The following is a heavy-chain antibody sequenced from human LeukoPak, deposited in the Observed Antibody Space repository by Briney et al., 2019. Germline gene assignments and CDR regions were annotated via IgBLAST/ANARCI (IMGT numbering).Heavy chain of an antibody. Sequence: GSLRLSCAASGFTFSSYDMHWVRQATGKGLEWVSGIGTAGDIYYPGSVKGRFTISRENAKNSLYLQVNSLRAGDTAVYYCARAGYSSTWYSRYFDLWGRGTLVTVSS. CDR1: GFTFSSYD. D-gene: IGHD6-13*01. V-gene: IGHV3-13*01. CDR2: IGTAGDI. J-gene: IGHJ2*01. CDR3: ARAGYSSTWYSRYFDL.